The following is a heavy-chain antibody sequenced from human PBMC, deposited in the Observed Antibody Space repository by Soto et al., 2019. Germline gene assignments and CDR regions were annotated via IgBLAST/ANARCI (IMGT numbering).Heavy chain of an antibody. CDR1: GGSISSGDYY. Sequence: SETLSLTCTVSGGSISSGDYYWSWIRQPPGKGLEWIGYIYYSGSTYYNPSLKSRVTISVDTSKNQFSLKLSSVTAADTAVYYCARGGSSGYYSLYYYYGMDVWGQGTTVTVSS. V-gene: IGHV4-30-4*01. D-gene: IGHD3-22*01. CDR3: ARGGSSGYYSLYYYYGMDV. CDR2: IYYSGST. J-gene: IGHJ6*02.